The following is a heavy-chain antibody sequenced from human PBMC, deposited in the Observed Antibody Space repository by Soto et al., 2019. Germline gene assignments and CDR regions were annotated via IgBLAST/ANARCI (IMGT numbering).Heavy chain of an antibody. D-gene: IGHD3-16*01. J-gene: IGHJ4*02. CDR2: IYYTGST. CDR1: GGSISSGDYY. V-gene: IGHV4-39*01. CDR3: ARHGLTAYMVYYFDF. Sequence: LSETLSLTCTVSGGSISSGDYYWSWIRQPPGKGLEWIGYIYYTGSTYHNPSLKSRITISVDTSKDQFSLNLTSVTAADTAVYYCARHGLTAYMVYYFDFWGQGTLVTVSS.